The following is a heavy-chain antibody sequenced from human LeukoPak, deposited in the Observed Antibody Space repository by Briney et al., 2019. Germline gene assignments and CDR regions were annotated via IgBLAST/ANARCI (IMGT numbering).Heavy chain of an antibody. Sequence: GGSLRLSCEASGFTFIASWMTWIRQAPGKGLEWVATINQVGSEIHYGDSVKGRFTISRDNTKNLVFLQMNGLRAEDTAMYYCAGHYNLLYDYWGQGSLVTVSS. J-gene: IGHJ4*02. V-gene: IGHV3-7*01. CDR1: GFTFIASW. D-gene: IGHD3-9*01. CDR2: INQVGSEI. CDR3: AGHYNLLYDY.